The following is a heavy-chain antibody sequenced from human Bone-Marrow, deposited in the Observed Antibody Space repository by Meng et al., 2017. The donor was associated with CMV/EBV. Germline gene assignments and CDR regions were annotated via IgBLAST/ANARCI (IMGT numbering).Heavy chain of an antibody. J-gene: IGHJ4*02. Sequence: ASVKVSCKASGYTFTSYDINWVRQAPGQGPEWMGWINPNSGDTKYAQRFQGRVSMTRDASISTIYMELSSLTSDDTAVYYCAKDGAFCGGDCYFDWGQGTLVTVSS. V-gene: IGHV1-2*02. CDR3: AKDGAFCGGDCYFD. CDR1: GYTFTSYD. D-gene: IGHD2-21*01. CDR2: INPNSGDT.